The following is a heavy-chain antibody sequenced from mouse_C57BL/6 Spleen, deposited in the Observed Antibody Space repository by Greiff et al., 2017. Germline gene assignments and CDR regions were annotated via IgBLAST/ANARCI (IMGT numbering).Heavy chain of an antibody. CDR3: AIGDYDGFAY. V-gene: IGHV1-18*01. Sequence: EVQLQQPGPELVKPGASVKIPCKASGYTFTDYNMDWVKQSHGKSLEWIGDINPNNGSTIYNQKFKGKATLTVDKSSSTAYMELRSLTSEDTAVYYCAIGDYDGFAYWGQGTLVTVSA. CDR2: INPNNGST. D-gene: IGHD2-4*01. CDR1: GYTFTDYN. J-gene: IGHJ3*01.